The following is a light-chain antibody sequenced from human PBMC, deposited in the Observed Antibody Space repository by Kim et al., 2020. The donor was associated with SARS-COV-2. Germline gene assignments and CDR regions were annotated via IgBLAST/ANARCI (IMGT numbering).Light chain of an antibody. Sequence: GERAAPPCSAGQVVSCTYSARYQKRPGHAPRLLIYGAYRRATVIPDRFSGGVSVTDFTLTISRVWTENFSVYFCEQYSRSPPGTFGEGTRREIK. CDR3: EQYSRSPPGT. CDR2: GAY. CDR1: QVVSCTY. J-gene: IGKJ5*01. V-gene: IGKV3-20*01.